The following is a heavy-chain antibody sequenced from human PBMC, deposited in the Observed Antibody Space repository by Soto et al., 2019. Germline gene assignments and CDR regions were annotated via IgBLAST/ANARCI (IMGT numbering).Heavy chain of an antibody. Sequence: SLRLSCAASGFTFSSYAMSWVRQAPGKGLEWVSAISGSGGSTYYADSVKGRFTISRDNSKNTLYLQMNSLRAEDTAVYYWADDLPNCSNTYFDYWGQGPPVTI. CDR2: ISGSGGST. V-gene: IGHV3-23*01. J-gene: IGHJ4*02. D-gene: IGHD7-27*01. CDR1: GFTFSSYA. CDR3: ADDLPNCSNTYFDY.